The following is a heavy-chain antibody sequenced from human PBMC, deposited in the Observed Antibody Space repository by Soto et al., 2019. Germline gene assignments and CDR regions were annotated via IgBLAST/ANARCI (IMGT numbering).Heavy chain of an antibody. Sequence: QVQLVESGGGVVQPGRSLRLSCAASGFTFNNYAMHWVRQAPGKGLEWVAFISYDGSNKYYEDSVTGRFTISKDNSRNTLYLQMNSLRAEDKAVYYCARGDGYIYGNTFDSWGQGTLVTVSS. CDR2: ISYDGSNK. J-gene: IGHJ4*02. CDR1: GFTFNNYA. CDR3: ARGDGYIYGNTFDS. V-gene: IGHV3-30-3*01. D-gene: IGHD5-18*01.